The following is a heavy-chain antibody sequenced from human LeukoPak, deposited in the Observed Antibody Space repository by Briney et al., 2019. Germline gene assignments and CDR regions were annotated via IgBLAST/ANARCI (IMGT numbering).Heavy chain of an antibody. CDR3: ARGNGKAGTYYYYYGMDV. CDR1: GGSISSGGYS. D-gene: IGHD6-19*01. V-gene: IGHV4-30-2*01. J-gene: IGHJ6*02. CDR2: IYHSGST. Sequence: SETLSLTCAVSGGSISSGGYSWSWIRQPPGKGLEWIGYIYHSGSTYYNPSLKSRVTISVDTSKNQFSLKLSSVTAADTAVYYCARGNGKAGTYYYYYGMDVWGQGTTVTVSS.